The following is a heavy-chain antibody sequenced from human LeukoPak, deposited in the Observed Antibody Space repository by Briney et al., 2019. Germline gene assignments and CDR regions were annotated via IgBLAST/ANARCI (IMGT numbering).Heavy chain of an antibody. V-gene: IGHV3-23*01. CDR3: AKREDYGSGSYKGLDP. J-gene: IGHJ5*02. CDR2: ISGSGGST. CDR1: GFTFSSYA. Sequence: GGSLRLSCAASGFTFSSYAMSWVRQAPGKGLEWVSAISGSGGSTYYADSVKGRFTISRDNSKNTLYLQMNSLRAEDTAVYYCAKREDYGSGSYKGLDPWGQGTLVTVSS. D-gene: IGHD3-10*01.